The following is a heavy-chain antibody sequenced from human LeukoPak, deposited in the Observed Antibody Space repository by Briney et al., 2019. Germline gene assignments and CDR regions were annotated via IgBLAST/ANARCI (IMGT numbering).Heavy chain of an antibody. CDR3: ARVGSSGWYCMDV. V-gene: IGHV4-59*01. Sequence: SETLSLTCTVSGGSISSYYWSWIRQPPGKGLEWIGYIYYSGSTNYNPSLKSRVTISVDTSKNQFSLKLSSVTAADTAVYYCARVGSSGWYCMDVWGKGTTVTVSS. CDR2: IYYSGST. J-gene: IGHJ6*03. CDR1: GGSISSYY. D-gene: IGHD6-19*01.